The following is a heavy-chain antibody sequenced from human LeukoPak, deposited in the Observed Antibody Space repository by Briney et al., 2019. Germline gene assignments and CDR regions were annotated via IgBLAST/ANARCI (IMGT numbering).Heavy chain of an antibody. Sequence: GSMRLSCAASGFIFTDYWMHWVRQAPGKELVWVARIRGDGRATTYADSVKGRFTISRDNAMNTVFLQMKSLRADDTGIYYCARFYFPEEHDRAWYEAHWGQGVLVTVSS. CDR2: IRGDGRAT. D-gene: IGHD6-19*01. CDR1: GFIFTDYW. CDR3: ARFYFPEEHDRAWYEAH. J-gene: IGHJ4*02. V-gene: IGHV3-74*03.